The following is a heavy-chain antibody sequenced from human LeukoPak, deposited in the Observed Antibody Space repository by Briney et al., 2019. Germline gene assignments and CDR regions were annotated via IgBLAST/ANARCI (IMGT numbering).Heavy chain of an antibody. CDR1: GGSISSSSYY. V-gene: IGHV4-39*01. J-gene: IGHJ4*02. Sequence: SETLSLTCTVSGGSISSSSYYWGWIRQPPGKGLEWIGSIYYSGSTYYNPSLKSRVTISVDTSKNQFSLKLSSVTAADTAVYYCARLCSSTSCKRYPFDYWGQGTLVTVSS. D-gene: IGHD2-2*01. CDR2: IYYSGST. CDR3: ARLCSSTSCKRYPFDY.